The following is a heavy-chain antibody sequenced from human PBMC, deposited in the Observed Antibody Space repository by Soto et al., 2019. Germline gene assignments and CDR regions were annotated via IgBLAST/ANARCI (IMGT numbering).Heavy chain of an antibody. Sequence: EVPLVESGGDLVQPGGSLKLSCAASGFTLSGSTMHWVRQASGKGLEWVGRIRNKANSYATAYGASVKGRFTISRDDSKNTAYLQMNCLKTEDTAVYYCSSGNSEGGYWGQGTLVTVSS. CDR3: SSGNSEGGY. J-gene: IGHJ4*02. V-gene: IGHV3-73*01. CDR1: GFTLSGST. D-gene: IGHD2-15*01. CDR2: IRNKANSYAT.